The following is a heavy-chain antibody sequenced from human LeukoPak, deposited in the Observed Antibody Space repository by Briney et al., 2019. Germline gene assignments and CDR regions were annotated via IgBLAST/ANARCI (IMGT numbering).Heavy chain of an antibody. V-gene: IGHV2-26*01. D-gene: IGHD2-21*02. J-gene: IGHJ5*02. CDR1: GGSISSSSYY. Sequence: ETLSLTCTVSGGSISSSSYYWDWIRQPPGKALEWLAHIFSNDEKSYSTSLKSRLTISKDTSKSQVVLTMTNMDPVDTATYYCARIQRGVVVVTAINWFDPWGQGTLVTVSS. CDR2: IFSNDEK. CDR3: ARIQRGVVVVTAINWFDP.